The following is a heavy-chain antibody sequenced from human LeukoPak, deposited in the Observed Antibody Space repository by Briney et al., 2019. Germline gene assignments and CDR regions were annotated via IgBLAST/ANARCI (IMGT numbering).Heavy chain of an antibody. CDR2: INHRGDT. D-gene: IGHD1-1*01. Sequence: SETLSLTCAVYGGSISTYYWSWIRQSPGKGLEWIAEINHRGDTNYNPSVKSRVTISVDTSKNQFSLKVRSLTAADTAVYYCARGPTISETGYFDYWGQGTLVTVSS. CDR3: ARGPTISETGYFDY. J-gene: IGHJ4*03. V-gene: IGHV4-34*01. CDR1: GGSISTYY.